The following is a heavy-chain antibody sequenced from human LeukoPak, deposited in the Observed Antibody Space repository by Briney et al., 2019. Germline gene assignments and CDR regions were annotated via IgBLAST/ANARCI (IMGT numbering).Heavy chain of an antibody. J-gene: IGHJ3*02. D-gene: IGHD3-3*01. CDR3: ARGESPYYDFWSGYYNAFDI. CDR1: GYTFTGYY. V-gene: IGHV1-2*02. CDR2: ISPNSGGT. Sequence: ASVKVSCKASGYTFTGYYMHWVRQAPGQGLEWMGWISPNSGGTNYAQKFQGRVTITADKSTSTAYMELSSLRSEDTAVYYCARGESPYYDFWSGYYNAFDIWGQGTMVTVSS.